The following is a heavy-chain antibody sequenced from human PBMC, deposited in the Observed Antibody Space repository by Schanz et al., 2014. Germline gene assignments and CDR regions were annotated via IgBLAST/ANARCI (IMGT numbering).Heavy chain of an antibody. Sequence: EARLVESGGGLVEPGGSLRLSCSGSGFTFSEVYMSWVRQAPGKGLEWVGRIENNANGATTEYAAAVKGRFTVTRDDSRNTLYLQKNNMRTDDTALYFCAAFKNRDAFKGWGQGTMVSVSS. J-gene: IGHJ3*01. CDR1: GFTFSEVY. CDR3: AAFKNRDAFKG. CDR2: IENNANGATT. D-gene: IGHD3-16*01. V-gene: IGHV3-15*04.